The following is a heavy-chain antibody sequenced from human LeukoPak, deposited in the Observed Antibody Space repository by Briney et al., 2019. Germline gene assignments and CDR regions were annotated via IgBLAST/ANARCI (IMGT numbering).Heavy chain of an antibody. CDR1: GGSISGYY. Sequence: SETLSLTCTVSGGSISGYYWSWIRQPPGKGLEWIGEIDHSGSTNYNPSLKSRVTISVDTSKNQFSLKLSSVTAADTAVYYCASLIGGGSGSLYYYYYMDVWGKGTTVTVSS. V-gene: IGHV4-34*01. D-gene: IGHD3-10*01. CDR2: IDHSGST. CDR3: ASLIGGGSGSLYYYYYMDV. J-gene: IGHJ6*03.